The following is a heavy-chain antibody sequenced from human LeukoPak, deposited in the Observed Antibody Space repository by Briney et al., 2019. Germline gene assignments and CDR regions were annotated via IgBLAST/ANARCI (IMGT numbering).Heavy chain of an antibody. V-gene: IGHV4-4*02. J-gene: IGHJ5*02. Sequence: PSGTLSLTCAVSGASISSNNWWSWVRQPPGKGLEWIGEIYHSGSTNYTPSLKSRVTISIDKSKNQFSLKLSSVTAADTAVYYCARQPPNYYDSSVGMVGNWFDPWGQGTLVTVSS. CDR1: GASISSNNW. CDR2: IYHSGST. D-gene: IGHD3-22*01. CDR3: ARQPPNYYDSSVGMVGNWFDP.